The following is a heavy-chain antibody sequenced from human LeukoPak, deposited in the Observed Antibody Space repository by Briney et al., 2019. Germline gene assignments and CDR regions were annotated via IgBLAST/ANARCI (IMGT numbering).Heavy chain of an antibody. D-gene: IGHD1-26*01. V-gene: IGHV3-21*01. Sequence: PGGTLGLSCAASGFTFSSYVMKWVRQVPGKGLEWVSSISTSSSYIYYADSVKGRFTISRDNAKNTLYLQMNSLRAEDTAVYYCARATWDPNYYYMDVWGKGTTVTISS. CDR3: ARATWDPNYYYMDV. CDR1: GFTFSSYV. CDR2: ISTSSSYI. J-gene: IGHJ6*03.